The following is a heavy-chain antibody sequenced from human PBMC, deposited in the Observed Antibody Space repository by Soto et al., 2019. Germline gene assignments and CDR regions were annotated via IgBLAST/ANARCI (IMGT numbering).Heavy chain of an antibody. J-gene: IGHJ5*02. D-gene: IGHD5-18*01. CDR3: ARNPAMAINWFDP. CDR2: IKQDGSEK. Sequence: GGSLRLSCAASGFTFSSYWMSWVRQAPGKGLEWVANIKQDGSEKYYVDSVKGRFTISRDNAKNSLYLQMNSLRAEDTAVYYCARNPAMAINWFDPWGQGTLVTVSS. CDR1: GFTFSSYW. V-gene: IGHV3-7*01.